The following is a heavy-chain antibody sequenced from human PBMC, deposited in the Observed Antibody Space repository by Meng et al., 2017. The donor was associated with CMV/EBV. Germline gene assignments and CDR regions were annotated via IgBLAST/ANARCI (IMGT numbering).Heavy chain of an antibody. CDR1: GFTFSSYS. CDR2: IYSGGSST. Sequence: GESLKISCAASGFTFSSYSMNWVRQAPGKGLEWVSVIYSGGSSTYYADSVKGRFTISRDNSKNTLYLQMNSLRAEDTAVYYCAKDSWSYPFDYWGQGTLVTVSS. V-gene: IGHV3-23*03. J-gene: IGHJ4*02. D-gene: IGHD1-26*01. CDR3: AKDSWSYPFDY.